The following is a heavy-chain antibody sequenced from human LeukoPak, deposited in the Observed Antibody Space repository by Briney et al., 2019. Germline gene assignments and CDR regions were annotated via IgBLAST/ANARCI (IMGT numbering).Heavy chain of an antibody. Sequence: ASVKVSCKASGYTFTSYDINWVRQATGQGLEGMGWMKPNSGNTGYAQKFQGKVTMTRNTSISKANMELNSMRYEDTAVSYCARGVGYYYMDGWGKGTTVTVSS. J-gene: IGHJ6*03. CDR1: GYTFTSYD. CDR2: MKPNSGNT. V-gene: IGHV1-8*01. CDR3: ARGVGYYYMDG.